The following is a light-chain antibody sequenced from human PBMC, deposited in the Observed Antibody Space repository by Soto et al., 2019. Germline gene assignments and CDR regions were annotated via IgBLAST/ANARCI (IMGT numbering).Light chain of an antibody. Sequence: IVMTQSPATLSLSPWERATLSCRASQSVSSNLAWYQQKPGQAPRLLIYDASNRATGIPARFSGSGSGTDFTLTISSLEPEDFAVYYCQQRSNWRRTFGQGTRLEIK. CDR1: QSVSSN. CDR2: DAS. J-gene: IGKJ5*01. CDR3: QQRSNWRRT. V-gene: IGKV3-11*01.